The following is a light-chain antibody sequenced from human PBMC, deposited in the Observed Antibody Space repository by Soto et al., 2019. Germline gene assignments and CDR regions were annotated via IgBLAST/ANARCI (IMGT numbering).Light chain of an antibody. CDR3: QHYNSYSEA. J-gene: IGKJ1*01. V-gene: IGKV1-5*03. CDR1: QTISSW. Sequence: IQMTQSPSTLSGSVGDRVTITCRASQTISSWLAWYQQKPGKAPKLLIYKASTLKSGAPSRFSGSRSGTEFTLTISSLQPDDFAPYYCQHYNSYSEAFGQGTKVDIK. CDR2: KAS.